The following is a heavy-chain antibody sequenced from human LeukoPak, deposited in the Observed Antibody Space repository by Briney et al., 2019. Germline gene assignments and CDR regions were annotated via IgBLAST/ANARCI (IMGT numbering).Heavy chain of an antibody. J-gene: IGHJ2*01. CDR2: ISSSGTYI. CDR1: GFTFSSYP. Sequence: GGSLRLSCAASGFTFSSYPMYWVRQAPGKGLEWVSSISSSGTYIYYADSMKGRFTLSRDNAKNSLYLQMNSLRAEDTAVYYCARVSESEWNFDLWGRGTLVTVSS. CDR3: ARVSESEWNFDL. V-gene: IGHV3-21*01. D-gene: IGHD1-14*01.